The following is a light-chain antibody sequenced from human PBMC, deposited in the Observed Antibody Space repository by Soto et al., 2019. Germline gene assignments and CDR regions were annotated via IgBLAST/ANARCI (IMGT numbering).Light chain of an antibody. J-gene: IGKJ1*01. Sequence: EIVMTQSPATLSVSPGERATLSCRASQSVSSNLAWYQQKPGQAPRLLISGASTRATGIPARFSGSGSGTEFTLTISSLQSKDFAVYYCQQYNNWPPTFGQGTKVEIK. V-gene: IGKV3-15*01. CDR1: QSVSSN. CDR3: QQYNNWPPT. CDR2: GAS.